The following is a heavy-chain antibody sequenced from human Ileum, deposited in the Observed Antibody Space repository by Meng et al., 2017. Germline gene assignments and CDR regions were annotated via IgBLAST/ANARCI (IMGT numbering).Heavy chain of an antibody. CDR1: GDSLGTHY. CDR3: ARSFHESSWGSYRYLFGL. D-gene: IGHD3-16*02. V-gene: IGHV4-59*11. CDR2: VFYSGST. J-gene: IGHJ4*02. Sequence: QGQLQESAPRLVKPAETLSLACTVSGDSLGTHYWSWIRQPPGKGLEWIGYVFYSGSTNYNPSLKSRVAISVDTSKNQVSLKLTSVTAADTAVYYCARSFHESSWGSYRYLFGLWGQGALVTVSS.